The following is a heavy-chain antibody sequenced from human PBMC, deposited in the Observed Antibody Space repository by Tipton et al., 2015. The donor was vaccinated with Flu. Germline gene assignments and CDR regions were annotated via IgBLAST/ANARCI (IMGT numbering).Heavy chain of an antibody. CDR1: GFTFSRYG. J-gene: IGHJ4*02. CDR2: FSASARTT. V-gene: IGHV3-23*01. CDR3: AKVIPELVAGLDY. Sequence: AVSGFTFSRYGMSWVRQAPGKGLEWVSGFSASARTTYFADSVKGRFTISRDNFKNTLYLQMNSLRAEDTAVYYCAKVIPELVAGLDYWGQGTLVTVSS. D-gene: IGHD6-19*01.